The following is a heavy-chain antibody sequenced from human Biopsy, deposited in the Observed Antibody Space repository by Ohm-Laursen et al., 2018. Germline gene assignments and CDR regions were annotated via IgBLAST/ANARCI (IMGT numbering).Heavy chain of an antibody. CDR3: ARVDRYNFDHYIMDA. D-gene: IGHD1-20*01. CDR2: IYYSGRP. J-gene: IGHJ6*02. Sequence: SDTLSLTCSVSGGSVSSSNYYWTWIRQSPGKGLEWIAYIYYSGRPNYNPSLKGRVVISVDRSRNQFFLKLTSATAADTAIYYCARVDRYNFDHYIMDAWGRGTTVTVSS. CDR1: GGSVSSSNYY. V-gene: IGHV4-61*01.